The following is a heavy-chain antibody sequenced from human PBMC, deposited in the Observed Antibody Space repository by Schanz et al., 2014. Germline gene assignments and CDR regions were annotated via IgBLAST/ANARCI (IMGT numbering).Heavy chain of an antibody. CDR3: AKAADWPVTRFDP. D-gene: IGHD3-9*01. Sequence: EVQLVESGGGLVQPGKSLRLSCTASGFPFSDYFMAWIRQPPGRGLEWVSALSEGGGGTHYADSVRGRFTISSDSSKNTLYLQMSSLRADDTAVYYCAKAADWPVTRFDPWGQGTLVTVSS. CDR2: LSEGGGGT. V-gene: IGHV3-23*04. CDR1: GFPFSDYF. J-gene: IGHJ5*02.